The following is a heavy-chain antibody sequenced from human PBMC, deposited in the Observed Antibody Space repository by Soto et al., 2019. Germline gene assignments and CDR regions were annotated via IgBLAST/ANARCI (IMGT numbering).Heavy chain of an antibody. CDR3: ARHPPYSAFDY. J-gene: IGHJ4*02. V-gene: IGHV4-59*08. Sequence: SETLSLTCTVSGGSISSYYWSWIRRPPGKGLEWIGYIYYSGNTNYNPSLKSRLTISVDTSKNQFSLKLSSVTAADTAVYYCARHPPYSAFDYWGQGTVVTVSS. D-gene: IGHD3-16*01. CDR1: GGSISSYY. CDR2: IYYSGNT.